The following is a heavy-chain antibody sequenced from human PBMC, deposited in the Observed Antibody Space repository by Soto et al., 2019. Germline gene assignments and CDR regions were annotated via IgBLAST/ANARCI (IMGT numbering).Heavy chain of an antibody. Sequence: PWGSLRLSCAASGFTFTRYSINCFRQSPGKGLEWVSSISSTTNYIYYGDSMKGRFTISRDNAKNSLYLEMNSLRAEDTAVYYCARESEDLTSNFDYWGQGTLVTVS. CDR3: ARESEDLTSNFDY. J-gene: IGHJ4*02. CDR1: GFTFTRYS. CDR2: ISSTTNYI. V-gene: IGHV3-21*06.